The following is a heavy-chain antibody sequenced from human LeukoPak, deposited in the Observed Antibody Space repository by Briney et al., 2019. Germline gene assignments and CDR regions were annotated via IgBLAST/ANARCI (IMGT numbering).Heavy chain of an antibody. J-gene: IGHJ6*03. Sequence: SAGSLRLSCAAPGLTFSSHWMSWVRQAPGKGLQWVANIKQDGSEKYYVESVKGRFIISRDNAKNSLYLQMNSLRAEDTAVYYCAKGAFRDQAQGYYYMDVWGKGTTVTVSS. CDR1: GLTFSSHW. D-gene: IGHD2-2*01. CDR2: IKQDGSEK. V-gene: IGHV3-7*01. CDR3: AKGAFRDQAQGYYYMDV.